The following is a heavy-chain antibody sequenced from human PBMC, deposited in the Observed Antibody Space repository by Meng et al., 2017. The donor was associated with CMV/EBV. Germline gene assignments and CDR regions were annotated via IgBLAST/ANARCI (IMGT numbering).Heavy chain of an antibody. V-gene: IGHV3-21*01. Sequence: LSCAASGLTFSSYSMNWVRQAPGKGLEWVSSISSSSSYIYYADTVKGRFTISRDNAKNSLYLQMNSLRAEDTAVYYCARDRERPYDYWGQGTLVTVSS. D-gene: IGHD5-24*01. CDR3: ARDRERPYDY. CDR1: GLTFSSYS. J-gene: IGHJ4*02. CDR2: ISSSSSYI.